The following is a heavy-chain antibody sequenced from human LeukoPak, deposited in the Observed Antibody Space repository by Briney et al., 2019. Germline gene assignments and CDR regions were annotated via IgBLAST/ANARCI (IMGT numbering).Heavy chain of an antibody. CDR2: IYGGGST. CDR3: AARRWVAVAGRGGGY. J-gene: IGHJ4*02. Sequence: GGSLRLSCAATGLSVSSNFMSWVRQAPGKGLEWVSVIYGGGSTYYADSVKGRFTISRDNAKNSLYLQMNSLRAEDTAVYYCAARRWVAVAGRGGGYWGQGTLVTVSS. V-gene: IGHV3-53*01. D-gene: IGHD6-19*01. CDR1: GLSVSSNF.